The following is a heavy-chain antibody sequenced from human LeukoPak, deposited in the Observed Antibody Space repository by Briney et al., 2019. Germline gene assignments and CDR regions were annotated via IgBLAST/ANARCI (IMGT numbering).Heavy chain of an antibody. V-gene: IGHV3-21*01. Sequence: GGSLRLSCAASGFTFSSYSMNWVRQAPGKGLEWVSSISSSSSYIYYADSVKGRFTISRDNAKNSLYLQMNSLRAEDTAVYYCARERERGPFDYWGQGTLVTVSS. CDR2: ISSSSSYI. J-gene: IGHJ4*02. D-gene: IGHD5-24*01. CDR3: ARERERGPFDY. CDR1: GFTFSSYS.